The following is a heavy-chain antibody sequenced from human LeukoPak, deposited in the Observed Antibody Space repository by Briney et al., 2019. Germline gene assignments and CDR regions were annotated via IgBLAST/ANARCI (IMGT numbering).Heavy chain of an antibody. J-gene: IGHJ4*02. D-gene: IGHD3-10*01. CDR1: GFTFSSYS. V-gene: IGHV3-21*01. Sequence: GGSLRLSCAASGFTFSSYSMNWVRQAPGKGLEWVSSISSSSSYIYYADSVKGRFTISRDNAKNSLYLQMNSLRAEDTAVYYCAKGIGSGSYPFDYWGQGTLVTVSS. CDR3: AKGIGSGSYPFDY. CDR2: ISSSSSYI.